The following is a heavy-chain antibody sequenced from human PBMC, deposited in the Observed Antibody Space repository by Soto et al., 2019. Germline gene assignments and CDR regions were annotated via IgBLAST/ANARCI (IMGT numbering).Heavy chain of an antibody. J-gene: IGHJ6*03. CDR2: IYYSGST. CDR3: ATITVAGTPYYYMGV. V-gene: IGHV4-39*01. D-gene: IGHD6-19*01. CDR1: GGSIGSSTYY. Sequence: LSLTCTASGGSIGSSTYYWGWIRQPPGKGLEWIGDIYYSGSTYYNPSLKSRVTMSLDTSKNQFSLKLSSVTAADTAVYYCATITVAGTPYYYMGVWGRGTTVTVSS.